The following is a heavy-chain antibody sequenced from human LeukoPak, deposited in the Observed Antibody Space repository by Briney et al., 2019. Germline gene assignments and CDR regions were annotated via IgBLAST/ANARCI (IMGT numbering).Heavy chain of an antibody. V-gene: IGHV3-9*03. D-gene: IGHD3-10*01. CDR3: AKDKGYGSGSYNYFDY. CDR1: GFTFDDYA. CDR2: ISWNSGGI. J-gene: IGHJ4*02. Sequence: GRSLRLSCAASGFTFDDYAMHWVRQAPGKGLEWVSGISWNSGGIGYADSVKGRFTISRDNAKNSLYLQMNSLRAEDMALYYCAKDKGYGSGSYNYFDYWGQGTLVTVSS.